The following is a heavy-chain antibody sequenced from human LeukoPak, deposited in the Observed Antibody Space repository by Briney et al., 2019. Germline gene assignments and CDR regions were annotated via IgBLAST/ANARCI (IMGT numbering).Heavy chain of an antibody. CDR3: ARRRYVWGSYRFDY. Sequence: PGGSLRLSCAASGFTFSSYAMSWVRQAPGKGLEWVANIKQDGSEKYYVDSVKGRFTISRDNAKNSLYLQMNSLRAEDTAVYYCARRRYVWGSYRFDYWGQGTLVTVSS. V-gene: IGHV3-7*01. J-gene: IGHJ4*02. CDR2: IKQDGSEK. D-gene: IGHD3-16*02. CDR1: GFTFSSYA.